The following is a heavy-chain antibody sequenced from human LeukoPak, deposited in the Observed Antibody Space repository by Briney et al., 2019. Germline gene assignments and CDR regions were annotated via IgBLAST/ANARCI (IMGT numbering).Heavy chain of an antibody. CDR3: ARAFQTLMVATKGPLPYYFDY. CDR2: INPNSGGT. CDR1: GYTFTGYY. J-gene: IGHJ4*02. D-gene: IGHD5-12*01. Sequence: GASVKVSCKASGYTFTGYYMHWVRQAPGQGLEWMGRINPNSGGTNYAQKFQGRVTMTRDTSISTAYMELSRLRSDDTAVYCCARAFQTLMVATKGPLPYYFDYWGQGTLVTVSS. V-gene: IGHV1-2*06.